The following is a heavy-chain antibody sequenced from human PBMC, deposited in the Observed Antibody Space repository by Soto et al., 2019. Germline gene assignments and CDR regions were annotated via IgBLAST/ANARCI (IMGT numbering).Heavy chain of an antibody. Sequence: ASVKVSCKASGYTFTSYGISWVRQAPGQGLEWMGWISAYNGNTNYAQKLQGRVTMTTDTSTSTAYMELRSLRSDDTAVYYCARFYDFWSGYLEYYGMEVLGQGTTVIFCS. CDR3: ARFYDFWSGYLEYYGMEV. D-gene: IGHD3-3*01. J-gene: IGHJ6*01. CDR2: ISAYNGNT. CDR1: GYTFTSYG. V-gene: IGHV1-18*04.